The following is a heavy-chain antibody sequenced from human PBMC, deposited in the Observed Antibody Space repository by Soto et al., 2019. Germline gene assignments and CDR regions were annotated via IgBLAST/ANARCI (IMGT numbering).Heavy chain of an antibody. V-gene: IGHV4-31*03. J-gene: IGHJ4*02. CDR1: GGSISSGGYY. CDR3: ARETETYNSVWYWVFDY. Sequence: QVQLQESGPGLVKPSQTLSLTCTVSGGSISSGGYYWSWIRQHPRKGLEWIGYIYYSGGTYYNPSLKSRVTISVDTSKNQFSLKLSSVTAADTAVYYCARETETYNSVWYWVFDYWGQGSLVTVSS. CDR2: IYYSGGT. D-gene: IGHD6-19*01.